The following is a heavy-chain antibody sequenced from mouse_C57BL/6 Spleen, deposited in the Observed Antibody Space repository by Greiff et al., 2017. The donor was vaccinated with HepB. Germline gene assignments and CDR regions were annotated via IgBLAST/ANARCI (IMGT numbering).Heavy chain of an antibody. V-gene: IGHV5-9-1*02. D-gene: IGHD2-5*01. CDR1: GFTFSSYA. J-gene: IGHJ4*01. CDR3: TRERVVTNYYAMDY. CDR2: ISSGGDYI. Sequence: DVMLVESGEGLVKPGGSLKLSCAASGFTFSSYAMSWVRQTPEKRLEWVAYISSGGDYIYYADTVKGRFTISRDNARNTLYLQMSSLKSEDTAMYYCTRERVVTNYYAMDYWGQGTSVTVSS.